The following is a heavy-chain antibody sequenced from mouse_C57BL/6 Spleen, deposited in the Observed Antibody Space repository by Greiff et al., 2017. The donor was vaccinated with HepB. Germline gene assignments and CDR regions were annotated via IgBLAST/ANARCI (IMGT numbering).Heavy chain of an antibody. Sequence: VQLQQSGPELVKPGASVKISCKASGYTFTDYYMNWVKQSHGKSLEWIGDINPNNGGTSYNQKFKGKATLTVDKSSSTAYMELRSLTSEDSAVYYCARWANPYEGYYAMDYWGQGTSVSVSS. J-gene: IGHJ4*01. CDR2: INPNNGGT. CDR1: GYTFTDYY. CDR3: ARWANPYEGYYAMDY. V-gene: IGHV1-26*01. D-gene: IGHD2-12*01.